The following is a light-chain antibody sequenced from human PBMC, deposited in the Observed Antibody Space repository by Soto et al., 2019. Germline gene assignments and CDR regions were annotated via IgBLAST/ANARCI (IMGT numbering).Light chain of an antibody. J-gene: IGLJ1*01. V-gene: IGLV2-23*02. CDR2: EVT. CDR3: CSYARGSTYV. Sequence: QSVLTQPASVSGSPGQSITISCTGTSSDVGSYNLVSWYQQYPGKAPKLMIYEVTQRPSGVSNRFSGSKSGNTASLTISCLQAEDEADYYCCSYARGSTYVFGTGTKVTVL. CDR1: SSDVGSYNL.